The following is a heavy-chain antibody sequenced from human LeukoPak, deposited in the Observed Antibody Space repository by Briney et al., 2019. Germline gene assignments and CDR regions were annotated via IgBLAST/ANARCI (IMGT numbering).Heavy chain of an antibody. CDR1: GFAFSSYG. J-gene: IGHJ4*02. Sequence: GGSLRLSCAASGFAFSSYGMHWVRQAPGMGLEWVAFVRYDGNNKYYADSVQGRFTISKDKPKNTLYLQMNSLRVEDTAVHSCARESDSDYHSEGPNYWCLGPLVTVSS. CDR2: VRYDGNNK. CDR3: ARESDSDYHSEGPNY. V-gene: IGHV3-30*02. D-gene: IGHD5-12*01.